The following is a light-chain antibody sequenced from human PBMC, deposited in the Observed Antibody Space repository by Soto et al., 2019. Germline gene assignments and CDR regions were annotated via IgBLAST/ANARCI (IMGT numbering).Light chain of an antibody. V-gene: IGLV2-14*03. CDR1: SGDVGGYNF. J-gene: IGLJ1*01. CDR3: SSYAGSNTLLDV. CDR2: DVS. Sequence: QSALTQPASVSGSPGQSITISCTGTSGDVGGYNFVSWYQQHPGKAPKLMIYDVSNRPSGVSNRISGSKSGNTASLTISGLQAEDEADYYCSSYAGSNTLLDVFGTGTKLTVL.